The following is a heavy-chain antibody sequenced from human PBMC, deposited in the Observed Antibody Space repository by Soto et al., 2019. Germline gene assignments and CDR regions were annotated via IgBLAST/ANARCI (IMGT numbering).Heavy chain of an antibody. CDR1: GITYTTYA. Sequence: QVQLVQSGAEVKKPGASVKVACKASGITYTTYAIHWVRQAPGQGLEWMGWINTGNGNTRYSQRFQGRVTLTTDTSASTAYMDVSSLTSEDTAVYYCARAISGYVSGGQGTLITVSS. CDR3: ARAISGYVS. V-gene: IGHV1-3*04. J-gene: IGHJ4*02. D-gene: IGHD5-12*01. CDR2: INTGNGNT.